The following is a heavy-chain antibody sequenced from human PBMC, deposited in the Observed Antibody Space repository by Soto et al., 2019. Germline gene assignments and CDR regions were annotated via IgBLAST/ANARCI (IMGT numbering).Heavy chain of an antibody. CDR3: ARDLGNDWADGFDI. V-gene: IGHV3-66*01. D-gene: IGHD3-9*01. CDR1: GFTVSSSY. CDR2: IYSGGST. Sequence: GGSPRLSCSAAGFTVSSSYMLWVRQAPGKGLEWVSTIYSGGSTNYADSVKDRFTISRDNSKSTLYLQMTSLRAEDTCLYYCARDLGNDWADGFDIWGQGTMVTVSS. J-gene: IGHJ3*02.